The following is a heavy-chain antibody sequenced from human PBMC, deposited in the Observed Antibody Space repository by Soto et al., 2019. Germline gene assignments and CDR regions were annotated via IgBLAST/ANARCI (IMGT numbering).Heavy chain of an antibody. Sequence: LSLTCAVYGGSFSGYYWSWIRQPPGKGLEWIGEINHGGSTNYNPSLTSRVTISVDTSKNQFSLKLSSVTAADTAVYYCARIALTGDDAFDIWGQGTMVTVSS. J-gene: IGHJ3*02. CDR2: INHGGST. CDR3: ARIALTGDDAFDI. CDR1: GGSFSGYY. V-gene: IGHV4-34*01. D-gene: IGHD1-20*01.